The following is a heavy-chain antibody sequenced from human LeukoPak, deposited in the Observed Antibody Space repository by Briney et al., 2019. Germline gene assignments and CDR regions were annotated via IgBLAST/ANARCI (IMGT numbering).Heavy chain of an antibody. CDR1: GFTFSSYG. J-gene: IGHJ4*02. D-gene: IGHD6-19*01. V-gene: IGHV3-30*18. Sequence: GRSLRLSCAASGFTFSSYGMHWVRQAPGKGLEWVAVISYDGSNKYYADSVKGRFTISRDNSKNTLYLQMNSLRAEDTAVYYCAKSIVAGSYFDYWGQGTLVTVSS. CDR3: AKSIVAGSYFDY. CDR2: ISYDGSNK.